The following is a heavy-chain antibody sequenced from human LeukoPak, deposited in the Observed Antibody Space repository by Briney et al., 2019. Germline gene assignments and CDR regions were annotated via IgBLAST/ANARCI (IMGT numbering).Heavy chain of an antibody. J-gene: IGHJ6*02. CDR3: ARIVLTPPYGMDV. V-gene: IGHV3-21*01. CDR1: RFTFSSYS. CDR2: ISFGGGHI. Sequence: GGSLRLSCVASRFTFSSYSMTWVRRAPGTGLEWVSSISFGGGHIFYTDSVKGRFTIFRDDSKNSLYLEMNSLRAEDTAVYLCARIVLTPPYGMDVWGQGTTVTVSS. D-gene: IGHD2/OR15-2a*01.